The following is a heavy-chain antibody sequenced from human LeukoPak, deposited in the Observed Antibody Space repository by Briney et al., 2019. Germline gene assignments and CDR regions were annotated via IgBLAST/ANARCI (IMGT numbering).Heavy chain of an antibody. D-gene: IGHD6-19*01. Sequence: GESLKISCKGSGYRFTSDWIGWVRQMPGKGLEWMGIIYPGDSDTRYSPSFQGQVTISADKSVNTAYLQWSSLKASDTAMYYCARSYSSAWADFDSWGQGTLVTVSS. V-gene: IGHV5-51*01. CDR1: GYRFTSDW. CDR2: IYPGDSDT. CDR3: ARSYSSAWADFDS. J-gene: IGHJ4*02.